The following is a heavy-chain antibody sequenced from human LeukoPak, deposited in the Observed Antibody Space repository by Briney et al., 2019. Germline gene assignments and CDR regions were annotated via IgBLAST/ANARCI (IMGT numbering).Heavy chain of an antibody. CDR2: ISYDGSNK. CDR3: AAVPPHYYYGMDV. V-gene: IGHV3-30-3*01. Sequence: GGSLRLSCAASGFTFSSYAMHWVRQAPGKGLEWVAVISYDGSNKYYADSVKGRFTISRDNSKNTLCLQMNSLRAEDTAVYYCAAVPPHYYYGMDVWGQGTTVTVSS. CDR1: GFTFSSYA. D-gene: IGHD2-2*01. J-gene: IGHJ6*02.